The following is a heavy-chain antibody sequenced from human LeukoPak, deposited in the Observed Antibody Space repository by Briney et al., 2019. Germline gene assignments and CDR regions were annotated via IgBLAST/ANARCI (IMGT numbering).Heavy chain of an antibody. CDR2: IYSGGST. CDR3: ARDKIVGATNFDY. D-gene: IGHD1-26*01. J-gene: IGHJ4*02. CDR1: GFTVSSNY. V-gene: IGHV3-53*01. Sequence: GGSLRLSCAASGFTVSSNYMTWVRQAPGKGLEWVSIIYSGGSTSYADSVKGRFTISRDNTKNTLYLQMNSLRAEDTAVYYCARDKIVGATNFDYWGQGTLVTVSS.